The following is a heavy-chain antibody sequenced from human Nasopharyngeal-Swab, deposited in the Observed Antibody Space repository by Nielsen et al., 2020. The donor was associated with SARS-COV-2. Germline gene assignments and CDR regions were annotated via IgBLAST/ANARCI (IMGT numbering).Heavy chain of an antibody. J-gene: IGHJ4*02. V-gene: IGHV4-31*03. CDR1: DGSISSGDYY. CDR2: IYRLGGT. D-gene: IGHD1-1*01. Sequence: SDPLSLTCTASDGSISSGDYYWSWIRQLPGKGLEWIGYIYRLGGTSYNPSLKSRVTISLDASNDQFSLRLSSVTAADTAMFYCARGTPFDYWGQGILVTVSS. CDR3: ARGTPFDY.